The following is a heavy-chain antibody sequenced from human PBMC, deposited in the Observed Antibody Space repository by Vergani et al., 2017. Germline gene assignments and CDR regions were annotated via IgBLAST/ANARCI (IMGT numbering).Heavy chain of an antibody. V-gene: IGHV1-8*01. J-gene: IGHJ4*02. CDR3: ARDHCSSGVCYTVVY. CDR2: MNPDSGIT. Sequence: QVQLVQSGAEVKKPGASVKVSCKASGYTFSTYDINWVRQATGQGLEWMGWMNPDSGITGYTQKFQGRVTLTTNNSISTAYMELSSLRSEDTAVYYCARDHCSSGVCYTVVYRGQGTLVTVSS. D-gene: IGHD2-8*01. CDR1: GYTFSTYD.